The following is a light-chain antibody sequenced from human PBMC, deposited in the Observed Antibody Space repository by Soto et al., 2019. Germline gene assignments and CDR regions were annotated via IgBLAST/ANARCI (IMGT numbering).Light chain of an antibody. Sequence: QSVLTQPPSASVTPGQRVTISCSGSNSNIGNKYVYWYQQLPGTAPKLVMYRNNHRPSGVPDRFSGSKSGTSASLAISGLRSEDEADYYCAAWDDGVGGPAFGGGTKLTVL. CDR3: AAWDDGVGGPA. J-gene: IGLJ2*01. CDR1: NSNIGNKY. CDR2: RNN. V-gene: IGLV1-47*01.